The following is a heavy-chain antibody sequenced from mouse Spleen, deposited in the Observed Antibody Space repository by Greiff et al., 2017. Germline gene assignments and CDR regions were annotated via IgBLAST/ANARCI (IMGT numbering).Heavy chain of an antibody. J-gene: IGHJ4*01. CDR1: GFTFSDYG. V-gene: IGHV5-15*01. Sequence: DVMLVESGGGLVKPGGSLKLSCAASGFTFSDYGMAWVRQAPGKGPEWVAFISNLAYSIYYADTVTGRFTISRENAKNTLYLEMSSLRSEDTAMYYCARRGGTRAMDYWGQGTSVTVSS. CDR2: ISNLAYSI. CDR3: ARRGGTRAMDY. D-gene: IGHD4-1*01.